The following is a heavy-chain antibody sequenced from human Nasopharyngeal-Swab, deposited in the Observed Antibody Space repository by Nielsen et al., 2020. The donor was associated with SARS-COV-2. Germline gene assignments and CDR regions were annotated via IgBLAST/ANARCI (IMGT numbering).Heavy chain of an antibody. Sequence: GGSLRLSCAASGFTFSTYAMYWVRQPPAKGLEWVSIISGSGGSTYYADSVKGRFTISRDNSKNTLYVEMNGLRGEDTAVYFCARGDCSSITCPIDYWGQGTLVTVSS. J-gene: IGHJ4*02. V-gene: IGHV3-23*01. D-gene: IGHD2-2*01. CDR2: ISGSGGST. CDR3: ARGDCSSITCPIDY. CDR1: GFTFSTYA.